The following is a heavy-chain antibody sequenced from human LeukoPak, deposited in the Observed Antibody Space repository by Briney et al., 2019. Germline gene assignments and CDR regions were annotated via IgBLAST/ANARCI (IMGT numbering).Heavy chain of an antibody. CDR3: AREHYDILTGYPEGPVGY. CDR1: VYSFTSYY. V-gene: IGHV1-46*03. Sequence: VASVKVSHMASVYSFTSYYMHCVRQAPGQGLEWMGIINPSGGSTSYAQKFQGRVTITRDTSPSTVYMELSSLRSEDTAVYYCAREHYDILTGYPEGPVGYWGQGTLVTVSS. CDR2: INPSGGST. D-gene: IGHD3-9*01. J-gene: IGHJ4*02.